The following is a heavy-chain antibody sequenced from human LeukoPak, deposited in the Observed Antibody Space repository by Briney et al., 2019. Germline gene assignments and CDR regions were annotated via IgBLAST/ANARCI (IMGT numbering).Heavy chain of an antibody. Sequence: ETLSLTCAVYGGSFSGYYWSWIRQPPGKGLEWVSAISGSGGSTYYADSVKGRFTISRDNSKNTLYLQMNSLRAEDTAVYYCALSRDGYSYGYAWNWFDPWGQGTLVTVSS. CDR1: GGSFSGYY. CDR3: ALSRDGYSYGYAWNWFDP. D-gene: IGHD5-18*01. V-gene: IGHV3-23*01. J-gene: IGHJ5*02. CDR2: ISGSGGST.